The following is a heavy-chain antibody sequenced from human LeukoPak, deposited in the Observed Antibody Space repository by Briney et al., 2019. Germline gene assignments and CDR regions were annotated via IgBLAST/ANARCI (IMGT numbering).Heavy chain of an antibody. CDR3: TRVRRRYGNYGSGSYSY. D-gene: IGHD3-10*01. J-gene: IGHJ4*02. Sequence: ASVKVSCKASGYTFTGYYMHWVRQAPGQGLEWMGWINPNSGGTNYAQKFQGRVTMTRDTSISTAYMELSRLRSDDTAVYYCTRVRRRYGNYGSGSYSYWGQGTLVTVSS. CDR2: INPNSGGT. CDR1: GYTFTGYY. V-gene: IGHV1-2*02.